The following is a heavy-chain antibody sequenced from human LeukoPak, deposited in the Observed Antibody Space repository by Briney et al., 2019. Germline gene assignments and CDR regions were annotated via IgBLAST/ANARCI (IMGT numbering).Heavy chain of an antibody. CDR1: GGSFSGYY. Sequence: SETLSLTCAVYGGSFSGYYWSWIRQPPGKGLEWIGYIYYSGGTNYNPSLKSRVTILVDTSKNQFSLKLSSVTAADTAVYYCARQSEYSDSYYYGMDVWGQGTTVTVSS. J-gene: IGHJ6*02. CDR3: ARQSEYSDSYYYGMDV. D-gene: IGHD2/OR15-2a*01. CDR2: IYYSGGT. V-gene: IGHV4-59*01.